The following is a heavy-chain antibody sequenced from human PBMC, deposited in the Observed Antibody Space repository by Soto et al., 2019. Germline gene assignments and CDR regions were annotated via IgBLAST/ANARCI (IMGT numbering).Heavy chain of an antibody. CDR3: ARDQGGSYDSWFDP. D-gene: IGHD1-26*01. J-gene: IGHJ5*02. CDR1: GFTFSSYA. V-gene: IGHV3-23*01. CDR2: ISGSGGST. Sequence: PGGSLRLSCAASGFTFSSYAMSWVRQAPGKGLEWVSAISGSGGSTYYADSVKGRFTISRDNSKNTLHLQMNSLRAEDRAIYHCARDQGGSYDSWFDPWGQGTLVTVSS.